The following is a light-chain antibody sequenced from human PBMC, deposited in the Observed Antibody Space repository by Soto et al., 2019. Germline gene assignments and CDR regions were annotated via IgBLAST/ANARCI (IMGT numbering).Light chain of an antibody. CDR2: EVT. CDR3: GSWDSSLSAYV. Sequence: HSVLTQPPSASGSPGQSVTISCTGSGSDVGFYSYVSWYQQHPGKVPKLLIYEVTKRPSGVPDRFSGSKSGNTASLTVSGLQAEDEADYYCGSWDSSLSAYVFGTGTKVTVL. J-gene: IGLJ1*01. V-gene: IGLV2-8*01. CDR1: GSDVGFYSY.